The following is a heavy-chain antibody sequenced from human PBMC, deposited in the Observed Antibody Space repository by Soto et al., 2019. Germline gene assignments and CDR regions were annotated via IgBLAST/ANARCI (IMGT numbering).Heavy chain of an antibody. Sequence: GASVKVSCKVSGYTLTELSMYWVRQAPGKGLEWMGGFDPEDGETIYAQKFQGRVTMTEDTSTDTAYMELSSLRSEDTAVYYCSPAGRRFWSGYFAFDSWGQGTMVTVAS. D-gene: IGHD3-3*01. CDR3: SPAGRRFWSGYFAFDS. V-gene: IGHV1-24*01. CDR1: GYTLTELS. J-gene: IGHJ3*02. CDR2: FDPEDGET.